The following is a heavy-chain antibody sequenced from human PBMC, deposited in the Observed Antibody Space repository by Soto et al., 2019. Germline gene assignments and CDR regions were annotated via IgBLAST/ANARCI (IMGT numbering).Heavy chain of an antibody. CDR2: ILVGGSP. CDR1: GFICSSYD. CDR3: AKATATSGGAFEI. Sequence: PVGSLRLSCAVSGFICSSYDMSWVRQAPGKGLEWVSTILVGGSPHYEDSVKGRFTISRDTSKNTVYLQMNSLTAGDTAVYYCAKATATSGGAFEIYGQGAMVTVS. D-gene: IGHD1-1*01. V-gene: IGHV3-23*01. J-gene: IGHJ3*02.